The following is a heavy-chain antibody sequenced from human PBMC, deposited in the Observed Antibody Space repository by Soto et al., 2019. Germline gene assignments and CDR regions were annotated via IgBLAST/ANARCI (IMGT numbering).Heavy chain of an antibody. CDR1: GFTFSSYA. Sequence: GGSLILSCAASGFTFSSYAMSWVRQAPGKGLEWVSAISGSGGSTYYADSVKGRFTISRDNSKNTLYLQMNSLRAEDTAVYYCAKRSIAVATLGYFEYWGQGTLVTVSS. V-gene: IGHV3-23*01. CDR2: ISGSGGST. J-gene: IGHJ4*02. D-gene: IGHD6-19*01. CDR3: AKRSIAVATLGYFEY.